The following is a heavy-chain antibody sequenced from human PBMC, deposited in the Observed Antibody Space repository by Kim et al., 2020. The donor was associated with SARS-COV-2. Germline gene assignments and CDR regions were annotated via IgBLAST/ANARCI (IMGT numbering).Heavy chain of an antibody. Sequence: SETLSLTCTVSGYSISSGYYWGWIRQPPGKGLEWIGSIYHSGSTYYNPSLKSRVTISVDTSKNQFSLKLSSVTAADTAVYYCARDPLRDIVVLPMGGYY. CDR2: IYHSGST. V-gene: IGHV4-38-2*02. D-gene: IGHD2-2*01. CDR3: ARDPLRDIVVLPMGGYY. J-gene: IGHJ6*01. CDR1: GYSISSGYY.